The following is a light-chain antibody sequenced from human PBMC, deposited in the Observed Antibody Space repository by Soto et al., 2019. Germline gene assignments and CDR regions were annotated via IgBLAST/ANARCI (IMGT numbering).Light chain of an antibody. CDR1: QSVSSN. J-gene: IGKJ1*01. CDR3: QQYNNWPSWT. Sequence: EIVMTQSPANRSVSPGERATISCRASQSVSSNLAGYQQKPGQAPRLLIYGASTRATGIPARFSGSGSGTEFTLTISSLQSEDFAVYYCQQYNNWPSWTFGQGTKVDI. V-gene: IGKV3-15*01. CDR2: GAS.